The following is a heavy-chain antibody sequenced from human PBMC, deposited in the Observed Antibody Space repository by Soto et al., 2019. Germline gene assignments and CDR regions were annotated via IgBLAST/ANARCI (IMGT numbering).Heavy chain of an antibody. J-gene: IGHJ4*02. V-gene: IGHV4-61*01. D-gene: IGHD3-10*01. CDR3: ARVYGSPTYYFDY. CDR1: DGSISSSSYY. Sequence: PSETLSLTCTVSDGSISSSSYYWSWIRQPPGKGLEWIGYIYYSGSTNYNPSLKSRVTISVDTSKNQFSLNLRSVTAADTAVYFCARVYGSPTYYFDYWGRGTLVTVSS. CDR2: IYYSGST.